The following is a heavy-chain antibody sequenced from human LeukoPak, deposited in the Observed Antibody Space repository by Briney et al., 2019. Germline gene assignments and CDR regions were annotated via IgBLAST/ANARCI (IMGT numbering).Heavy chain of an antibody. CDR3: ARERRHSGYDLFDY. D-gene: IGHD5-12*01. CDR1: GGSISSGGYY. Sequence: SETLSLTCSVSGGSISSGGYYWSWIRQHPGKGLEWIGYIYYSGSAYYNPSLKSRVTISVDTSKNQFSLKLSSVTAADTAVYYCARERRHSGYDLFDYWGQGTLVTVSS. V-gene: IGHV4-31*03. J-gene: IGHJ4*02. CDR2: IYYSGSA.